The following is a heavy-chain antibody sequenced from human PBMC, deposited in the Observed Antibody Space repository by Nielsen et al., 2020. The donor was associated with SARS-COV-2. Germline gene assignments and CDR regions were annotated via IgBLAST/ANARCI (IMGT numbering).Heavy chain of an antibody. CDR3: ARAMVRGVPSDFDY. CDR1: GGTFSSYA. V-gene: IGHV1-69*13. J-gene: IGHJ4*02. CDR2: IIPIFGTA. Sequence: SVKGSCKASGGTFSSYAISWVRQAPGQGLEWMGGIIPIFGTANYAQKFQGRVTITADESTSTAYMELSSLRPEDTAVYYCARAMVRGVPSDFDYWGQGTLVTVSS. D-gene: IGHD3-10*01.